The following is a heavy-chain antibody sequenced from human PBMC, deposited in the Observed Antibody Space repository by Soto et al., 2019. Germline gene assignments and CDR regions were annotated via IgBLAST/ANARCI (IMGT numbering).Heavy chain of an antibody. V-gene: IGHV5-51*01. CDR2: IYPGDSDT. J-gene: IGHJ4*02. CDR1: GYRFTSYW. Sequence: GESLKISCQGSGYRFTSYWIGWVRQMPGKGLEWMGIIYPGDSDTRYSPSFQGQVTISADKSISTAYLQWSSLKASDTAMYYCARQRGIAVAGTSFDYWGQGTLVTVSS. D-gene: IGHD6-19*01. CDR3: ARQRGIAVAGTSFDY.